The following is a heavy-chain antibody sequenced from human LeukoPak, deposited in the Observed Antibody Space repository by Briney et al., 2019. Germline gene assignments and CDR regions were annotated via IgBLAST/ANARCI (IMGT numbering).Heavy chain of an antibody. V-gene: IGHV3-33*01. J-gene: IGHJ4*02. CDR3: ARDQGTSVTAMVGGHFDY. D-gene: IGHD4-17*01. CDR2: LWYDGSNR. CDR1: GFTFRGNG. Sequence: GGSLRLSCAASGFTFRGNGMHWVRQAPGKGLEWVAILWYDGSNRYYADSVKGRFTISRDNSKNTLFLQMNSLTAEDTAVYYCARDQGTSVTAMVGGHFDYWGPGTLVTVSS.